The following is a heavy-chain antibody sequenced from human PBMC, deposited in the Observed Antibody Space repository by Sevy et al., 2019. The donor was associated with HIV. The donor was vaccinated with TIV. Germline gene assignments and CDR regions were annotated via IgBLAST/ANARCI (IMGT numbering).Heavy chain of an antibody. CDR2: IYWDDDK. V-gene: IGHV2-5*02. CDR3: AHISQRDTAMVPLY. D-gene: IGHD5-18*01. Sequence: SGPTLVNPTQTLTLTCTFSGFSLSTSGVGVGWIRQPPGKALEWLALIYWDDDKRYSPSLKSRLTITKDTSKNQVVVTMTNIDPVDTATYYCAHISQRDTAMVPLYWGQGTLVTVSS. CDR1: GFSLSTSGVG. J-gene: IGHJ4*02.